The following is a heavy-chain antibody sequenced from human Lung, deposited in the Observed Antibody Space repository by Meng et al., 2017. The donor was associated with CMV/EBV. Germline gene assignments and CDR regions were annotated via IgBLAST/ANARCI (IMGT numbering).Heavy chain of an antibody. V-gene: IGHV1-18*01. CDR3: ARVEVGITSGDY. Sequence: QVQRVPSGAGVKKPGASVEVSCKASGYTLTTFGINWVRQAPGQGLEWMGWINAYNGDTNYAQTLQGRVTMTTDTSTSTAYMELRSLRSDDTAVYYCARVEVGITSGDYWGQGTLVTVSS. D-gene: IGHD1-26*01. CDR1: GYTLTTFG. J-gene: IGHJ4*02. CDR2: INAYNGDT.